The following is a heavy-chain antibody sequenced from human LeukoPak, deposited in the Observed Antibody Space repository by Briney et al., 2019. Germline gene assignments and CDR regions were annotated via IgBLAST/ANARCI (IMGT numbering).Heavy chain of an antibody. J-gene: IGHJ3*02. V-gene: IGHV4-34*01. CDR1: GGSFSGYY. CDR3: ARKREYCYGSGSYYPFDI. CDR2: INHSGST. Sequence: SETLSLTCAVYGGSFSGYYWSWIRQPPGKGLEWIGEINHSGSTNYNPSLKSRVTISVDTSKNQFSLKLSSVTAADTAVYYCARKREYCYGSGSYYPFDIWGQGTMVTVSS. D-gene: IGHD3-10*01.